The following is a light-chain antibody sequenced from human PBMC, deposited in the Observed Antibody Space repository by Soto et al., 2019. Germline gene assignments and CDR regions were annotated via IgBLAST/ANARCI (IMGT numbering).Light chain of an antibody. CDR1: QSVGSS. J-gene: IGKJ5*01. Sequence: EIVLTQSPATLSLSPGERATLSCRVSQSVGSSLVWYQKKPGHAPRLLIYDASTRATGIPARFSGSGSGTDFTLTISSLEPEDFAVYYCQQRRDWPITFGQGTRLEIK. CDR2: DAS. V-gene: IGKV3-11*01. CDR3: QQRRDWPIT.